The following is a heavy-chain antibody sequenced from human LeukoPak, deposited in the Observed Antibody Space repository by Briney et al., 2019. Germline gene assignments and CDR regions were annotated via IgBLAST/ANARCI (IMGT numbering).Heavy chain of an antibody. CDR1: GGTFSSYA. V-gene: IGHV1-18*01. CDR2: ISAYNGNT. CDR3: ARDTIFGVAIYHRAFDI. Sequence: GASVKVSCKASGGTFSSYAISWVRQAPGQGLEWMGWISAYNGNTNYAQKLQGRVTMTTDTSTSTAYMELRSLRSDDTAVYYCARDTIFGVAIYHRAFDIWGQGTMVTVSS. D-gene: IGHD3-3*01. J-gene: IGHJ3*02.